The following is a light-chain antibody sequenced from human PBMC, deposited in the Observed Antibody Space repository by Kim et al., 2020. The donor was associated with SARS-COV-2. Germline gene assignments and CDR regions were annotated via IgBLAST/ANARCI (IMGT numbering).Light chain of an antibody. V-gene: IGKV3-11*01. Sequence: LSPGERASLSCSASQSVISYLAWYPQKPGQAPRLLIYDASNRATGIPARFSGSVSGTDFTLTISSLEPEDFAVYYCQQRSNWPPYTFGQGTKLEI. CDR2: DAS. CDR1: QSVISY. J-gene: IGKJ2*01. CDR3: QQRSNWPPYT.